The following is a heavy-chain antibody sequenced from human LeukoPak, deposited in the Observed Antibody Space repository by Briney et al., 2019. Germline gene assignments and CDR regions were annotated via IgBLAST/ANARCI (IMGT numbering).Heavy chain of an antibody. D-gene: IGHD3-22*01. CDR2: INPNSGGT. J-gene: IGHJ5*02. Sequence: ASVKVSCKTSGYTFTGYYLHWVRQAPGQGLEWMGWINPNSGGTNYVQKFQGRVTMTRDTSITTAYMEMSRLRSDDTAVYYCARDDIGDSSLPWGQGTLVTVSS. CDR1: GYTFTGYY. CDR3: ARDDIGDSSLP. V-gene: IGHV1-2*02.